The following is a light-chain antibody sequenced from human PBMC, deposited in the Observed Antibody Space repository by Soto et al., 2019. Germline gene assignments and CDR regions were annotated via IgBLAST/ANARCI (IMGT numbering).Light chain of an antibody. V-gene: IGLV2-14*03. Sequence: QSALTQPASVSGSPGQSITISCTGTSSDVGAYNYVSWYQQHPGKVPKRMIYDVSNRPSGVSNRFSGSKSGNTASLTLSGLQAEDEADYYCSSYTNSKSYVFGTGTKLTVL. CDR3: SSYTNSKSYV. J-gene: IGLJ1*01. CDR1: SSDVGAYNY. CDR2: DVS.